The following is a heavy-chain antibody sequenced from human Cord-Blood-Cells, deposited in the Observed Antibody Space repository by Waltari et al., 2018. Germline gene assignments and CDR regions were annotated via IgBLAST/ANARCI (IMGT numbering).Heavy chain of an antibody. Sequence: QVQLVQSGAEVKKPGASVKVSCKASGYTFTSYDINWVRQATGQGLAWMGWMNPNSGNTGYAQKVQGRVTITRNTSISTAYMELSSLRSEDTAVYYCARGVVPAALYYYYGMDVWGQGTTVTVSS. CDR2: MNPNSGNT. CDR1: GYTFTSYD. CDR3: ARGVVPAALYYYYGMDV. J-gene: IGHJ6*02. D-gene: IGHD2-2*01. V-gene: IGHV1-8*03.